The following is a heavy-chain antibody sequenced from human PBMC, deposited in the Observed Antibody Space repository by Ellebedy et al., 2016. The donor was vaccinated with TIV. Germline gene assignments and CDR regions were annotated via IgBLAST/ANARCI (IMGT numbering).Heavy chain of an antibody. Sequence: GGSLRLSCAASGFTFRDYYMSWNRQAPGKGLEWVAYFGPSGTIIYNADSVKGRFTISRDNAKNSLYLQMSSLRVEDTAVYYCAGGYDSHGFDIWGQGTMVTVSS. J-gene: IGHJ3*02. CDR1: GFTFRDYY. CDR2: FGPSGTII. D-gene: IGHD2-2*01. V-gene: IGHV3-11*01. CDR3: AGGYDSHGFDI.